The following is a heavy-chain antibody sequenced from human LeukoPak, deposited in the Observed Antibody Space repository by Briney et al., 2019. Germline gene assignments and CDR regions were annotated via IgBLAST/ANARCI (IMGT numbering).Heavy chain of an antibody. Sequence: PGGSLRLSCAASGYTFTSYAMHWVRQAPGQRLEWMGWINAGNGNTKYSQKFQGRVTITRDTSASTAYMELSSLRSEDTAVYYCARDHIAVAASRAGDYWGQGTLVTVSS. CDR1: GYTFTSYA. CDR3: ARDHIAVAASRAGDY. J-gene: IGHJ4*02. V-gene: IGHV1-3*01. CDR2: INAGNGNT. D-gene: IGHD6-19*01.